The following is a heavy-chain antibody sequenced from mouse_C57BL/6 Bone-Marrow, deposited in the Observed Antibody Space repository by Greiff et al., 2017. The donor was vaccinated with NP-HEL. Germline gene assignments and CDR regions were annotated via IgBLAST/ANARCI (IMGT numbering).Heavy chain of an antibody. Sequence: VHVEQSGPELVKPGASVKMSCKASGYTFTDYNMHWVKQSHGKSLEWIGYINPNNGGTSYNQKFKGKATLTVNKPSSTAYMELRSLTSEDSAVYYCARRYGSKGDAMDYWGQGTSVTVSS. CDR3: ARRYGSKGDAMDY. CDR1: GYTFTDYN. J-gene: IGHJ4*01. D-gene: IGHD1-1*01. CDR2: INPNNGGT. V-gene: IGHV1-22*01.